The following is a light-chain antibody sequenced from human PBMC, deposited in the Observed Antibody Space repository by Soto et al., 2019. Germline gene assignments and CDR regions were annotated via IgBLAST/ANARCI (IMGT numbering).Light chain of an antibody. CDR1: QSVTSSF. V-gene: IGKV3-20*01. CDR3: QQYGTTPRK. Sequence: ELVLTQSPGTLSLSPGERATLSCRASQSVTSSFLAWYQQTPGQAPRLLIYDASSRATGIPDRFSGSGSGTDFTLTISRLEPEDFAVYYCQQYGTTPRKFGQGTKVDSK. J-gene: IGKJ1*01. CDR2: DAS.